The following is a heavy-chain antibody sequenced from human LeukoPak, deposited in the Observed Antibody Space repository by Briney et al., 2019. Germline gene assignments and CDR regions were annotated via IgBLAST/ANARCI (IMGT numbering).Heavy chain of an antibody. D-gene: IGHD4-17*01. Sequence: ASVRVSCKASGYTFTSYDINCVRQATGQGLEWMGWMNPNSGNTGYAQKFQGRVTMTRNASISTAYMELSSLRSEDTAVYYCARILDYGFDYWGQGTLVTVSS. CDR2: MNPNSGNT. J-gene: IGHJ4*02. CDR3: ARILDYGFDY. V-gene: IGHV1-8*01. CDR1: GYTFTSYD.